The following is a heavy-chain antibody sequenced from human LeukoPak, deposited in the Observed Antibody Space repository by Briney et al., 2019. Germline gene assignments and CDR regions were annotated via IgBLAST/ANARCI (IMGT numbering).Heavy chain of an antibody. V-gene: IGHV1-69*05. D-gene: IGHD3-22*01. CDR3: ARGQYYYDSSGYSDY. Sequence: GSSVKVSCKASGGTFSSYAISWVRQAPGQGLEWMGRIIPIFGTANYAQKFQGRVTITTDESTSTAYMELSSLRSEDTAVYYCARGQYYYDSSGYSDYWGQGTLVTVSS. CDR1: GGTFSSYA. J-gene: IGHJ4*02. CDR2: IIPIFGTA.